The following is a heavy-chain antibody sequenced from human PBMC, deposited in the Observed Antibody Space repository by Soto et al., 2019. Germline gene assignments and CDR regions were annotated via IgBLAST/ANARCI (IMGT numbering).Heavy chain of an antibody. CDR3: ARDRYRYGDNTFDY. Sequence: GGCVRLSCAPSPFTFPSYSMHCASQPPGKGLEWVEVISYDGSNKYYADSVKGRFTISRENSKNTLYLQMNSLRAEDTAVYYCARDRYRYGDNTFDYWGQGTLVTVSS. J-gene: IGHJ4*02. V-gene: IGHV3-30-3*01. D-gene: IGHD4-17*01. CDR2: ISYDGSNK. CDR1: PFTFPSYS.